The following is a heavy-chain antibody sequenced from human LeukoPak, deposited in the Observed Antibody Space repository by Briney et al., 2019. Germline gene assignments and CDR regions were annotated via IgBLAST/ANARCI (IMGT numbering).Heavy chain of an antibody. V-gene: IGHV3-74*01. CDR2: INNDGTGT. CDR1: GFTFSNYW. Sequence: GGSLRLSCEASGFTFSNYWIYWVRQAPGKGLVCVSRINNDGTGTTYAASVRGRFTISRDNSKNTLYLQMNSLRAEDTAVYYCAKRASGSGTSLYYFDYWGQGTLVTVSS. D-gene: IGHD3-10*01. J-gene: IGHJ4*02. CDR3: AKRASGSGTSLYYFDY.